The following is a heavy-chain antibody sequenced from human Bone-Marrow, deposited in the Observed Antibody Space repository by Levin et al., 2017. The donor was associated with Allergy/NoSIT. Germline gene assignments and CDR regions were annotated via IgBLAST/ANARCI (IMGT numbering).Heavy chain of an antibody. J-gene: IGHJ3*02. CDR2: IKSDGTT. CDR3: ARDPYIYSGYDRYDAFDI. V-gene: IGHV3-53*01. CDR1: GFTVSSNY. D-gene: IGHD5-12*01. Sequence: SGGSLRLSCAASGFTVSSNYMNWVRQAPGKGLEWVSVIKSDGTTNYADSVKGRFTISRDNSKNTLYLQMNSLRVEDTAVYYCARDPYIYSGYDRYDAFDIWGQGTMVTVSS.